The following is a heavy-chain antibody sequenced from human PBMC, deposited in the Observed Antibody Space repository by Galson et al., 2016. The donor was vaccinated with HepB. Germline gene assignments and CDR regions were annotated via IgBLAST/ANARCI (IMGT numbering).Heavy chain of an antibody. CDR3: TRGDGIAALNPIAY. CDR2: IGSKPYDETT. D-gene: IGHD6-13*01. Sequence: SLRLSCAASGFTFGDYAMSWFRQAPGKGLEWIGFIGSKPYDETTEYAASVKGRFIFSRDDSKGIAYLQMNSLKTEDTAVYYCTRGDGIAALNPIAYWGQGTLVTVSS. V-gene: IGHV3-49*03. J-gene: IGHJ4*02. CDR1: GFTFGDYA.